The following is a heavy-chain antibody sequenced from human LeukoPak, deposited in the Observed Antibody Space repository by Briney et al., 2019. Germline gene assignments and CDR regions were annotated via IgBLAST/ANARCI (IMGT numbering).Heavy chain of an antibody. CDR1: GGSISSYY. J-gene: IGHJ5*02. D-gene: IGHD6-13*01. CDR3: ARHVWTIAAADNWFDP. CDR2: IYYSGST. V-gene: IGHV4-59*08. Sequence: NASETLSLTCTVSGGSISSYYWSWIRQPPGKGLEWIGYIYYSGSTNYNPSLKSRVTISVDTSKNQFSLKLSSVTAADTAVYYCARHVWTIAAADNWFDPWGQGTLVTVS.